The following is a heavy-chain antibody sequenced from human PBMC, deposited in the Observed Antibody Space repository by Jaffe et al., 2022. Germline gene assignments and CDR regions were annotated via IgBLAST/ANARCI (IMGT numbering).Heavy chain of an antibody. CDR1: GFTLSSYT. V-gene: IGHV3-23*01. CDR3: AKGGRGFRDSDDY. D-gene: IGHD3-10*01. CDR2: ISGGSI. J-gene: IGHJ4*02. Sequence: EVQLLESGGGLVQPGGSLRLSCAASGFTLSSYTMTWVRQAPGKGLEWVSGISGGSIYYADSVKGRFTISRDNSKNTLYLQMNSLRVEDTALYYCAKGGRGFRDSDDYWGQGTLVTVSS.